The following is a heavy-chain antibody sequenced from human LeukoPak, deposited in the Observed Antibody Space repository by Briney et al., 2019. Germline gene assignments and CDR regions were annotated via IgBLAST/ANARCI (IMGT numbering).Heavy chain of an antibody. CDR2: IKQDGSEK. Sequence: GGSLRLSCAASGFTFSSYWMSWVRQAPGKGLEWVANIKQDGSEKYYVDSVKGRFTISRDNAKNSLYLQMNSLRAEDTAEYYCARDRAYDSRFDAFDIWGQGTMVTVSS. CDR3: ARDRAYDSRFDAFDI. V-gene: IGHV3-7*01. J-gene: IGHJ3*02. CDR1: GFTFSSYW. D-gene: IGHD3-22*01.